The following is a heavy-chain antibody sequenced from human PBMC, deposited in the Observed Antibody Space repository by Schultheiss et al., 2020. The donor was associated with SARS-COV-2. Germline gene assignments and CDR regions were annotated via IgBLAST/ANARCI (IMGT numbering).Heavy chain of an antibody. CDR3: ARVAWGSGWYRYFQH. CDR1: GFTFSTYA. CDR2: ISGSDGST. V-gene: IGHV3-23*01. J-gene: IGHJ1*01. Sequence: GGSLRLSCAASGFTFSTYAMSWVRQAPGKGLEWVSVISGSDGSTYYADAAKGRFTTYRDKSKNTLYLQMNSLRGEDTAVYYCARVAWGSGWYRYFQHWGQGTLVTVSS. D-gene: IGHD6-19*01.